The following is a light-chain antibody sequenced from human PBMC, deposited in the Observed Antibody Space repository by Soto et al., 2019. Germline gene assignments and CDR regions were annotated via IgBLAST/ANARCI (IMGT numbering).Light chain of an antibody. CDR3: QQFNNWPRT. CDR2: DAS. Sequence: IAMTQSPASLSFSPWERATLSWRASQSVSSKLAWYQQKPGQAPRLLIYDASTRATGIPARFSGSGSGTEFTLTISSLQSEDFAVYYCQQFNNWPRTFGQGTKVDIK. CDR1: QSVSSK. V-gene: IGKV3-15*01. J-gene: IGKJ1*01.